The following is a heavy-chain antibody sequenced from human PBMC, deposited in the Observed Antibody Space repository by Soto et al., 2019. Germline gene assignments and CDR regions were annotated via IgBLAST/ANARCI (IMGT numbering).Heavy chain of an antibody. Sequence: QLQLQESGPGLVKPSETLSLTCTVSGGSISSSSYYWGWIRQPPGKGLECIGSMEYSGSTYYNPSLQSRVTLSVDTSKTQFSLKRSSVPATDTAVYYCARHSSSLYVSWDFDLWGRGPLVTVSS. V-gene: IGHV4-39*01. J-gene: IGHJ2*01. CDR2: MEYSGST. D-gene: IGHD6-13*01. CDR1: GGSISSSSYY. CDR3: ARHSSSLYVSWDFDL.